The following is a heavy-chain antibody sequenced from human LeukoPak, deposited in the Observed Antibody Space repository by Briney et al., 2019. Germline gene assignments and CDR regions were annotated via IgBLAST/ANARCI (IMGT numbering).Heavy chain of an antibody. CDR3: ARDHDYYDSSGYYVN. V-gene: IGHV1-69*04. CDR1: GGTYSSYA. J-gene: IGHJ4*02. CDR2: IIPILGIA. Sequence: ASVKVSCKASGGTYSSYAISWVRQAPGQGLEWMGRIIPILGIANYAQKFQGRVTITADKSTSTAYMELSSLRSEDTAVYYCARDHDYYDSSGYYVNWGQGTLVTVSS. D-gene: IGHD3-22*01.